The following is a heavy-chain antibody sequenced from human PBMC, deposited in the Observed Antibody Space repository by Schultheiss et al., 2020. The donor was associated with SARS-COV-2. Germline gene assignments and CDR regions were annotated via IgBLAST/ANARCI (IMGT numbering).Heavy chain of an antibody. CDR3: AKDLTGYSSSWIYYYYGMDV. CDR1: GFTFDDYA. Sequence: GGSLRLSCAASGFTFDDYAMHWVRQAPGKGLEWVSGISWNSGSTSYADSVKGRFTISRDNAKNTLYLQMNSLRAEDTALYYCAKDLTGYSSSWIYYYYGMDVWGQGTTVTVSS. D-gene: IGHD6-13*01. V-gene: IGHV3-9*01. CDR2: ISWNSGST. J-gene: IGHJ6*02.